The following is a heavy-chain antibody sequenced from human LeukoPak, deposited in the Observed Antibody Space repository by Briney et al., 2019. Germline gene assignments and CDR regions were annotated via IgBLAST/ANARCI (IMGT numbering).Heavy chain of an antibody. CDR2: IYYSGST. CDR3: ARDRRQVTSNRRGAFDI. J-gene: IGHJ3*02. Sequence: SVTLSLTCTVSGGSISSSSYYWGWIRQPPGKGLEWIGSIYYSGSTYYNPSLKSRVTISVDTSKNQFSLKLSSVTAADTAVYYCARDRRQVTSNRRGAFDIWGQGTMVTVSS. CDR1: GGSISSSSYY. V-gene: IGHV4-39*02. D-gene: IGHD2-21*02.